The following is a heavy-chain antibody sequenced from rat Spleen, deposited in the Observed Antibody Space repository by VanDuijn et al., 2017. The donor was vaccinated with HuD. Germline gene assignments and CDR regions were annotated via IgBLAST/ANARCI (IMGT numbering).Heavy chain of an antibody. CDR1: GFSLTNYH. CDR3: ATQHYYDGYYRDS. Sequence: QVQLKESGPGLVQPSQTLSLTCTVSGFSLTNYHVIWVRQPPGKGLEWMGAIWSGGNTDYNSALKSRQSISRDTAKSQVFIRINKLKNEDTAMYFCATQHYYDGYYRDSWGQGVMVTVSS. CDR2: IWSGGNT. J-gene: IGHJ2*01. V-gene: IGHV2-43*01. D-gene: IGHD1-12*03.